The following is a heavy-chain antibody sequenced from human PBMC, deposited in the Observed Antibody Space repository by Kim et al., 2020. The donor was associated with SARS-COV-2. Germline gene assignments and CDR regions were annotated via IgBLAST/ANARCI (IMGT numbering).Heavy chain of an antibody. CDR3: ARAGGPYGDYGWFDP. Sequence: DSVKGRFTISRDNAKNSLYLQMNSLRAEDTAVYYCARAGGPYGDYGWFDPWGQGTLVTVSS. V-gene: IGHV3-11*01. D-gene: IGHD4-17*01. J-gene: IGHJ5*02.